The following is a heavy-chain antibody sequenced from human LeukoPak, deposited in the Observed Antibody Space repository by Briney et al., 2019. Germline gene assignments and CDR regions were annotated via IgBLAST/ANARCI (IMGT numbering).Heavy chain of an antibody. CDR1: GGTFSSYA. CDR2: IIPIFGPA. V-gene: IGHV1-69*06. J-gene: IGHJ4*02. Sequence: GASVKVSCKASGGTFSSYAISWVRQAPGQGLEWMGGIIPIFGPANYAQKFQGRVTITADKSTSTAYMELSSLRSEDTAVYYCARGFPDGSGSYPQPFDYWGQGTLVTVSS. D-gene: IGHD3-10*01. CDR3: ARGFPDGSGSYPQPFDY.